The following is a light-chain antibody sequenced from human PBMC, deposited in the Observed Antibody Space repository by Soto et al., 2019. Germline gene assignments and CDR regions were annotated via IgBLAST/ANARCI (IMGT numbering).Light chain of an antibody. CDR3: QQYIKWPIT. Sequence: EIVLTQSPDTLSVSPGERATHSCRASQSVSSNLAWYQQKPGQAPRLLISDASTRATGIPARFSGSGSGTEFTLTVSSLQSEDFAVYYCQQYIKWPITFGQGTRLEIK. J-gene: IGKJ5*01. V-gene: IGKV3-15*01. CDR1: QSVSSN. CDR2: DAS.